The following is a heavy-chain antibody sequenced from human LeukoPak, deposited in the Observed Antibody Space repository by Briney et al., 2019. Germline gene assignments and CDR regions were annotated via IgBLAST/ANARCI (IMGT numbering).Heavy chain of an antibody. D-gene: IGHD3-22*01. CDR3: ARLRTLYDSSGYYLRDAFDI. J-gene: IGHJ3*02. CDR1: GGSISSGGYS. CDR2: IYYSGST. Sequence: PSETLSLTCAVSGGSISSGGYSWSWIRQPPGKGLEWIGYIYYSGSTYYNPSLKSRVTISVDTSKNQFSLKLSSVTAADTAVYYCARLRTLYDSSGYYLRDAFDIWGQGTMVTVSS. V-gene: IGHV4-30-4*07.